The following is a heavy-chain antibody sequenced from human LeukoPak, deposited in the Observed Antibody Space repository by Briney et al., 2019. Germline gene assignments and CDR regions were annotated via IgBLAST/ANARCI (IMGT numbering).Heavy chain of an antibody. D-gene: IGHD5-24*01. V-gene: IGHV4-39*07. CDR1: GGSISSSSYY. CDR3: ARVSHGWLLGFDY. Sequence: SETLSLTCTVSGGSISSSSYYWGWIRQPPGKGLEWIGSIYHSGSTNYNPSLKSRVTMSVDTSKNQFSLKLSSVTAADTAVYYCARVSHGWLLGFDYWGQGTLVTVSS. J-gene: IGHJ4*02. CDR2: IYHSGST.